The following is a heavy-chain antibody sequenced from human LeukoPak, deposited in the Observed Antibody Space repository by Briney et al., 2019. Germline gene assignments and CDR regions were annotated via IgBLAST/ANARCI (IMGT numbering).Heavy chain of an antibody. D-gene: IGHD2-15*01. Sequence: SETLSLACAVYGGSFSGYYWSWIRQPPGKGLEWIGEINHSGSTNYNPSLKRRVTISVDTSKNQFSLKLSSVTAADTAVYYCARQIPTLPYAKNWFDPWGQGTLVTVSS. CDR3: ARQIPTLPYAKNWFDP. CDR1: GGSFSGYY. CDR2: INHSGST. V-gene: IGHV4-34*01. J-gene: IGHJ5*02.